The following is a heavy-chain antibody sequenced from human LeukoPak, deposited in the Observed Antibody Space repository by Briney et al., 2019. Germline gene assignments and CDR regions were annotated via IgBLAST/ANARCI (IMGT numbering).Heavy chain of an antibody. CDR1: GFTSSSYA. CDR3: ASDGSSSWYLPALAY. J-gene: IGHJ4*02. V-gene: IGHV3-23*01. Sequence: GGSLRLSCTASGFTSSSYAMSWVRQAPGKGLEWVSSISDTGDSTYYADSVKGRFTISRDNSKNTLYLQMNSLRAEDTAVYYCASDGSSSWYLPALAYWGQGTLVTVSS. D-gene: IGHD6-13*01. CDR2: ISDTGDST.